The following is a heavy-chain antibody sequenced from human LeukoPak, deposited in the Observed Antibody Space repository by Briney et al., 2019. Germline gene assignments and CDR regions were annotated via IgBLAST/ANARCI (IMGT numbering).Heavy chain of an antibody. CDR2: INHSGST. V-gene: IGHV4-34*01. D-gene: IGHD5-18*01. CDR1: GGSFSGYY. J-gene: IGHJ4*02. CDR3: ARGLSLYSYGSGY. Sequence: SETLSLTCAVYGGSFSGYYWSWIRQPPGKGLEWIGEINHSGSTNYNPSLKSRVTISVDTSKNQFSLKLSSVTAADTAVYYCARGLSLYSYGSGYWGQGTLVTVSS.